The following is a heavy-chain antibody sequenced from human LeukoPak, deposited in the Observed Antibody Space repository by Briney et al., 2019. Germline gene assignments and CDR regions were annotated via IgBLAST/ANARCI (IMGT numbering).Heavy chain of an antibody. D-gene: IGHD3-10*01. V-gene: IGHV3-23*01. J-gene: IGHJ5*02. CDR2: ISTTVGNT. Sequence: GGSLRLSCAAFGFTFSTSAMSWVRQAPGKGLGWVSSISTTVGNTYYADSVKGRFTISRDNSNNTLYLQMNSLTAEDTAVYYCTKRAEFGGFDPWGQGTLVTVSS. CDR3: TKRAEFGGFDP. CDR1: GFTFSTSA.